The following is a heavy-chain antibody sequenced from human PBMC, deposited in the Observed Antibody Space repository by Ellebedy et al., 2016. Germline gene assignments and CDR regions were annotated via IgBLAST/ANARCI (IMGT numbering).Heavy chain of an antibody. CDR2: INPSGGST. Sequence: ASVKVSXKASGYTFTSHYMHWVRQPPGQGLEWMGIINPSGGSTSYAQKFQGRVTMTRDTSTSTAYMELRSLRSDDTAVYYCARDSLSFNWFDPWGQGTLVTVSS. CDR1: GYTFTSHY. CDR3: ARDSLSFNWFDP. V-gene: IGHV1-46*01. J-gene: IGHJ5*02.